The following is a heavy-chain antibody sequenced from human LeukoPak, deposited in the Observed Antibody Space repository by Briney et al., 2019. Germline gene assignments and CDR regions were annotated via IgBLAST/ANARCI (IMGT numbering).Heavy chain of an antibody. Sequence: RGRSVRLSCAASGFTFSSLGMHWVRQAPGKGLEWVAWIKHDGSNEYFLDSVKGRFTISRGNSKNTLYLQMNSRRAEDTAGEYCAKAQAVKALWGAFDISGPGKLFTASS. D-gene: IGHD3-16*01. CDR2: IKHDGSNE. V-gene: IGHV3-30*18. CDR3: AKAQAVKALWGAFDI. CDR1: GFTFSSLG. J-gene: IGHJ3*02.